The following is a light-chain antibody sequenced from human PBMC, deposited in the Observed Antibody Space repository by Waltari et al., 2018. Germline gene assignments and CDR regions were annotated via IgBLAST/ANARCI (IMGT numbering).Light chain of an antibody. CDR1: SSDVGAYVY. CDR2: DVN. J-gene: IGLJ2*01. CDR3: SSYTRSSSVV. Sequence: QSALTQPASVSGSPGQSITISCTGTSSDVGAYVYVSWYQQHPGKAPKLMIYDVNIRPSGVSHRFSGSKFGNTASLAISGLQTDDEADYYCSSYTRSSSVVFGGGTKLTVL. V-gene: IGLV2-14*03.